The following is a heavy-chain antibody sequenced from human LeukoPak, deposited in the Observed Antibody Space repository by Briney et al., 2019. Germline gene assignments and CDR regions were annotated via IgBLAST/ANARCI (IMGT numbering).Heavy chain of an antibody. CDR3: AKAGGYCSSTSCPSYYYYGMDV. V-gene: IGHV3-23*01. D-gene: IGHD2-2*01. CDR2: ISGSGGST. Sequence: GGSLRLSCAASGSTFSSYAMSWVRQAPGKGLEWVSAISGSGGSTYYADSVKGRFTISRDNSKNTLYLQMNSLRAEDTAVYYCAKAGGYCSSTSCPSYYYYGMDVWGQGTTVTVSS. CDR1: GSTFSSYA. J-gene: IGHJ6*02.